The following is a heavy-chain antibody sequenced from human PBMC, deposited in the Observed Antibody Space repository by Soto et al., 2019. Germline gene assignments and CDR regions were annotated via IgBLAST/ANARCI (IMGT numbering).Heavy chain of an antibody. CDR3: AAVGVGYCSSTSCPTRYYYYGMDV. CDR1: GFTFTSSA. CDR2: IVVGSGNT. V-gene: IGHV1-58*01. Sequence: SVKVSCKASGFTFTSSAVQWLRQARGQRLEWIGWIVVGSGNTNYAQKFQERVTITRDMSTSIAYMELSSLRSEDTAVYYCAAVGVGYCSSTSCPTRYYYYGMDVWGQGTTVTVSS. D-gene: IGHD2-2*01. J-gene: IGHJ6*02.